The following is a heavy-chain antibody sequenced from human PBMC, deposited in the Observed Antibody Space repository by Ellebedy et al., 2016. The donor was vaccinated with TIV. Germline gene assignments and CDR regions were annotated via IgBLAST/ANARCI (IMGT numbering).Heavy chain of an antibody. CDR3: AKELLEGSGNADWFDP. CDR2: ITISGSYV. J-gene: IGHJ5*02. V-gene: IGHV3-21*01. CDR1: AFTFSSSV. D-gene: IGHD6-19*01. Sequence: PGGSLRLSCAASAFTFSSSVLNLVRQAPGKGLEWVSSITISGSYVYYANSLKGRFTISRDNAKKSLYLQMNSLRVEDTAIYYCAKELLEGSGNADWFDPWGQGTLVTVSS.